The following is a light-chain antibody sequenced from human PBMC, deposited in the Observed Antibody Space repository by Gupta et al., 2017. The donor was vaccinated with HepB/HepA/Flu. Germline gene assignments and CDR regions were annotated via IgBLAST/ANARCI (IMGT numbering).Light chain of an antibody. CDR2: EVS. CDR1: SSDVGSYDL. J-gene: IGLJ2*01. Sequence: QSALTQPASVSGSPGQSITISCTGTSSDVGSYDLVSWYQQQPGKAPIVFIHEVSNPPAGVSNRFSGSESATTATLTISGLQAEDESYYYCCSYTGTHVLFGGGTKLTVL. V-gene: IGLV2-23*02. CDR3: CSYTGTHVL.